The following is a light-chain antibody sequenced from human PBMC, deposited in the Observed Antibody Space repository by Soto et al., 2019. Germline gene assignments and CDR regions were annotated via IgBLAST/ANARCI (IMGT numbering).Light chain of an antibody. V-gene: IGKV1-5*03. CDR1: QTISSW. CDR2: KAS. CDR3: QHYNSYSEA. J-gene: IGKJ1*01. Sequence: HRTQYPSTLSGSVGDRVTITCRASQTISSWLAWYQQKPGKAPKLLIYKASTLKSGVPSRFSGSGSGTEFTLTISSLQPDDFATYYCQHYNSYSEAFGQATNVDIK.